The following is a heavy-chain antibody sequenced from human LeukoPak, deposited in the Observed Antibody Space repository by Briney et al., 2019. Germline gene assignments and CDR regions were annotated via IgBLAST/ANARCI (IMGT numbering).Heavy chain of an antibody. V-gene: IGHV4-59*08. CDR3: ASGYCSGGSCYEHGRDV. CDR2: IYYSGST. J-gene: IGHJ6*02. Sequence: PSETLSLTCTVSGGSISSYYWSWIRQPPGKGLEWIGYIYYSGSTNYNPSLKSRVTISVDTSKNQFSLKLSSVTAADTAVYHCASGYCSGGSCYEHGRDVGGQGTTVTVSS. D-gene: IGHD2-15*01. CDR1: GGSISSYY.